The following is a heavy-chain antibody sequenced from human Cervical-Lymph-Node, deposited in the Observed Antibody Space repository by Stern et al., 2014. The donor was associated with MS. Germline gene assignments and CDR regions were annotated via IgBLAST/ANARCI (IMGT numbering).Heavy chain of an antibody. CDR3: ARGELKEGLVRGMDV. CDR1: GGTFSSYA. Sequence: QVQLVESGAEVKKPGSSGKVSCKASGGTFSSYAISWVRQAPGQGLERMGGISPIFGTANYAQKFQGRVTITADESTSTAYMELSSLRSEDTAVYYCARGELKEGLVRGMDVWGQGTTVTVSS. J-gene: IGHJ6*02. D-gene: IGHD1-26*01. CDR2: ISPIFGTA. V-gene: IGHV1-69*01.